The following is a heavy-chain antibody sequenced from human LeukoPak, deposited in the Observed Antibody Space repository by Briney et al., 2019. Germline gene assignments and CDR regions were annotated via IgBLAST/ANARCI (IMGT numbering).Heavy chain of an antibody. D-gene: IGHD2-15*01. Sequence: PGGSLRLSCAASGFMFSNYAMSWVRQAPGKGLEWVSTISGSDDSTYYADSVRGRFTISRDNSKNTLYLQMNSLRAEDTAVYYCAKSRSGGGSCYNYWGQGTLVTVSS. CDR2: ISGSDDST. V-gene: IGHV3-23*01. J-gene: IGHJ4*02. CDR1: GFMFSNYA. CDR3: AKSRSGGGSCYNY.